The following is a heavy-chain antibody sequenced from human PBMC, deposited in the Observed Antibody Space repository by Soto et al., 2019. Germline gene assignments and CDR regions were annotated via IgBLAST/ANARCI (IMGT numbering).Heavy chain of an antibody. D-gene: IGHD1-26*01. V-gene: IGHV1-69*02. Sequence: QVQLVQSGAEVKKPGSSVKVSCKASGGTFSSYTISWVRQAPGQGLEWMGRIIPILGIANYAQKFQGRVTITADKSQSPAYMELSSLSSDDTAVYYCASAWVAVAWYFALWGRGPLVTVSS. CDR3: ASAWVAVAWYFAL. CDR1: GGTFSSYT. J-gene: IGHJ2*01. CDR2: IIPILGIA.